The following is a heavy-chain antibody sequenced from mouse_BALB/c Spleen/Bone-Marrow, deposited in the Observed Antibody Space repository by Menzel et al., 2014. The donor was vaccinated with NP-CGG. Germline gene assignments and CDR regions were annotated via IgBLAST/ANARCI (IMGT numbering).Heavy chain of an antibody. J-gene: IGHJ1*01. D-gene: IGHD2-3*01. CDR3: SRGGWLGGYFDV. CDR2: IFPGNVST. CDR1: GYTFTSSD. Sequence: QVQLQQPGAGLVKPGASAKLSCKASGYTFTSSDINWVRQRPEQGLAWIGRIFPGNVSTEYNDKFKVKATLTTDKSSSTVYMQLSRLTSEDSAVYFCSRGGWLGGYFDVWGAGTTVTVSS. V-gene: IGHV1-77*01.